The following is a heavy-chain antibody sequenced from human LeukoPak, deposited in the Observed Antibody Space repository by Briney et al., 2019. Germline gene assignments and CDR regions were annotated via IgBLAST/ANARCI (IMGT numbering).Heavy chain of an antibody. CDR3: ARDTTLNYDILTGYYVGGYGMDV. Sequence: GGSLRLSCAASGFTFSSYSMNWVRQAPGKGLEWVSSISSSSSYIYYADSVKGRFTISRDNAKTSLYLQMNSLRDEDTAVYYCARDTTLNYDILTGYYVGGYGMDVWGQGTTVTVSS. V-gene: IGHV3-21*01. J-gene: IGHJ6*02. CDR1: GFTFSSYS. D-gene: IGHD3-9*01. CDR2: ISSSSSYI.